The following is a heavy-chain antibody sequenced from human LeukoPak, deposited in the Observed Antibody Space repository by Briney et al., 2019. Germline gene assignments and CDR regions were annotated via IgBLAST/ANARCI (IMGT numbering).Heavy chain of an antibody. Sequence: GASVKVSCKASGYTFTRYAMNWVRQAPGQGLEWMGWINTNTGNPTYAQGFIGRFVFSLETSVCTAYLQISRLKAEDTAVYYCARAYYYDSPDAFDIWGQGTMVTVSS. CDR1: GYTFTRYA. CDR2: INTNTGNP. V-gene: IGHV7-4-1*02. CDR3: ARAYYYDSPDAFDI. J-gene: IGHJ3*02. D-gene: IGHD3-22*01.